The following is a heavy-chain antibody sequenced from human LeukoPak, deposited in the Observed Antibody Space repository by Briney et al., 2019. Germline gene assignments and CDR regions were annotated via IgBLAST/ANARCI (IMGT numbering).Heavy chain of an antibody. Sequence: GASVKVPCKASGYTFTAYYIHWVRQAPGQGLEWMGRINPNSGDTNYAQKFQGSVTLTRDTSINTAYMELSRLRSDDTAVYYCAKLGIGSTTRAWFDPWGQGTLVTVSS. V-gene: IGHV1-2*06. D-gene: IGHD1-26*01. CDR1: GYTFTAYY. CDR2: INPNSGDT. CDR3: AKLGIGSTTRAWFDP. J-gene: IGHJ5*02.